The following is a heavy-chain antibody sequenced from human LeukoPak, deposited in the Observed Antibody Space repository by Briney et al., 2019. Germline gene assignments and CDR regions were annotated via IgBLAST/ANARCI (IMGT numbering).Heavy chain of an antibody. V-gene: IGHV3-7*01. CDR1: GFTFSNYW. Sequence: GGSLRLSSAASGFTFSNYWMTWGRQAPGKGLEWVANIKRDGSEKYYVDSVKGRFTITRDNAKNSLYLQMNRLRAEDTAVYSAARRFYLQGNAFEIWGQGTVVTVSS. J-gene: IGHJ3*02. CDR3: ARRFYLQGNAFEI. D-gene: IGHD2/OR15-2a*01. CDR2: IKRDGSEK.